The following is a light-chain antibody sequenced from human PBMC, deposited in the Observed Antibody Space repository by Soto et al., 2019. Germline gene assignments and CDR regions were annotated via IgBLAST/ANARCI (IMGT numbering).Light chain of an antibody. J-gene: IGLJ2*01. Sequence: QSVLTQPPSASGTPGQRVIISCSGSDSNIGNNYVYWYQQVPGTAPKLLVYRNTQRAAWVPDRFSPSKSGASASLAISGLRSEDEADYYCAAWDDSLNGVVLGGGTKLTVL. CDR3: AAWDDSLNGVV. CDR2: RNT. CDR1: DSNIGNNY. V-gene: IGLV1-47*01.